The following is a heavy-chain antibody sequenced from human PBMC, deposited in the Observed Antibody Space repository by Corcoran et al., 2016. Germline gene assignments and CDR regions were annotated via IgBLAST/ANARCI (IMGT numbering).Heavy chain of an antibody. CDR3: AIDLGHITMIARKPDY. J-gene: IGHJ4*02. Sequence: QVQLVESGGGVVQPGRSLRLSCAASGFIFSSFAMHWVRQAPGKGLEWVAVISYDGSNKYYTDSVKGRFTISRDNSKDTLYLQMNSLRAEDAAVYYCAIDLGHITMIARKPDYWGQGTLVTVSS. V-gene: IGHV3-30*03. CDR1: GFIFSSFA. CDR2: ISYDGSNK. D-gene: IGHD3-22*01.